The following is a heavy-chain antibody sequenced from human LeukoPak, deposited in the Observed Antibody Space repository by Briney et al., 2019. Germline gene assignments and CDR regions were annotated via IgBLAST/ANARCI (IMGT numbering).Heavy chain of an antibody. D-gene: IGHD3-22*01. CDR1: GGSISSGGYS. Sequence: PSQTLSLTCAVSGGSISSGGYSWRWIRQPPGKGLEWIGYIYHSGSTYYNPSLKSRVTISVDRSKNQFSLKLSSVTAADTAVYYCARRVVVITTPYFDYWGQGTLVTVSS. J-gene: IGHJ4*02. V-gene: IGHV4-30-2*01. CDR2: IYHSGST. CDR3: ARRVVVITTPYFDY.